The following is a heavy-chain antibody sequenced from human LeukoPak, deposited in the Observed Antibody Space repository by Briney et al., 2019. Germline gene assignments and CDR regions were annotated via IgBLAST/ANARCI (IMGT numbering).Heavy chain of an antibody. CDR3: ATPGLARAY. J-gene: IGHJ4*02. CDR2: IYYSGNT. Sequence: NPSETLSLTCTVSGGSISSSSYHWGWIRQPPGKGLEWIGSIYYSGNTYYNASLKSRVTISGDTSRNQFSLILSSVTAADTAVYYCATPGLARAYWGQGTLVTVSS. V-gene: IGHV4-39*01. CDR1: GGSISSSSYH.